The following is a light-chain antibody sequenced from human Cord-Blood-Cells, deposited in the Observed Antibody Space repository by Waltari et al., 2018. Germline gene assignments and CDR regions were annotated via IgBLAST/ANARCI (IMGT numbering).Light chain of an antibody. CDR1: SSAVGGYNY. V-gene: IGLV2-14*01. Sequence: QSALTQPASVSGSPGQSITISCTGTSSAVGGYNYVSWYQQHPGKAPKLMIYDVSNRPSGVSKRFSGSKSGNTASLTISGLQAGEEADYYCSSYTSSSTWVFGGGTKLTVL. J-gene: IGLJ3*02. CDR3: SSYTSSSTWV. CDR2: DVS.